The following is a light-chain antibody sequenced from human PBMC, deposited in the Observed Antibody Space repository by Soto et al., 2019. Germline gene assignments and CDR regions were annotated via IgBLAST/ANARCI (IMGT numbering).Light chain of an antibody. Sequence: DIQMTQSPSSLSASVGDRVTITCRASQSISSYLNWYQQKPGKAPKLLIYAASSLQSGVPSRFSGSWSGTDFTLTISSLQPEDFATYYCQQTYSTPTFGQGTKVEVK. J-gene: IGKJ1*01. V-gene: IGKV1-39*01. CDR2: AAS. CDR3: QQTYSTPT. CDR1: QSISSY.